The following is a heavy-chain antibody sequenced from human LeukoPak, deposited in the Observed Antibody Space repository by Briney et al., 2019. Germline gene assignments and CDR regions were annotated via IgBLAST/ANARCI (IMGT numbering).Heavy chain of an antibody. CDR1: GFVFSKNG. CDR2: IRHDESNK. J-gene: IGHJ5*01. V-gene: IGHV3-30*02. CDR3: ARIGHDLYQTFDS. Sequence: GGSLRLSCATSGFVFSKNGMHWVRQAPGKGLEWVAFIRHDESNKYYADSVKGRFTISRDNSKNTLSLQMNSLRPDDTAVYYCARIGHDLYQTFDSWGHGTLITVSS. D-gene: IGHD2-2*01.